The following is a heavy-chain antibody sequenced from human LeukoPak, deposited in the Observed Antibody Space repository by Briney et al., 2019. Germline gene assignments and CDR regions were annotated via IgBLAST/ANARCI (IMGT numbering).Heavy chain of an antibody. J-gene: IGHJ4*02. CDR3: ARSSGWYEVYFDY. V-gene: IGHV4-39*01. D-gene: IGHD6-19*01. CDR2: IYYSGST. CDR1: GGSISSSRYY. Sequence: PSETLSLTCTVPGGSISSSRYYWGWIRQPPEKGLEWIGSIYYSGSTYYNPSLNSRVTISVDTSKNQFSLKLSSVTAADTAVYYCARSSGWYEVYFDYWGQGTLVTVSS.